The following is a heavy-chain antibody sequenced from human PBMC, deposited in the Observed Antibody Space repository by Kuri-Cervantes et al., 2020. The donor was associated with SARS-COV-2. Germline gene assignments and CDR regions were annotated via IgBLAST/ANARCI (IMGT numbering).Heavy chain of an antibody. CDR2: ISPTASTI. D-gene: IGHD2-2*01. Sequence: GGSLRLSCLTSGFVFDFYEMNWVRQAPGKGLEWLAYISPTASTIYYADSVTSRFTISRDNAQNAVYLHMKSLRAVDTAVYYCARVRAMDMWGQGTMVTVSS. V-gene: IGHV3-48*03. J-gene: IGHJ3*02. CDR3: ARVRAMDM. CDR1: GFVFDFYE.